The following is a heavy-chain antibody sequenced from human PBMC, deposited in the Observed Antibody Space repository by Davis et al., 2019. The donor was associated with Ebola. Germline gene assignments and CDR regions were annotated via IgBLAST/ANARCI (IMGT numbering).Heavy chain of an antibody. CDR1: GFTFSSYW. V-gene: IGHV3-23*01. J-gene: IGHJ5*02. D-gene: IGHD1-26*01. CDR3: ARDPRYSGSHGWFDP. Sequence: PGGSLRLSCAASGFTFSSYWMSWVRQAPGKGLEWVSAISGSGGSTYYADSVKGRFTISRDNSKNTLYLQMNSLRAEDTAVYYCARDPRYSGSHGWFDPWGQGTLVTVSS. CDR2: ISGSGGST.